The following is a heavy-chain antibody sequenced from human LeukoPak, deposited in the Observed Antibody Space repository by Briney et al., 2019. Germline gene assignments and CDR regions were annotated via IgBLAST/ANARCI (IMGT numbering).Heavy chain of an antibody. CDR2: ISYIGST. Sequence: MPSETLSLTCAVSDDSFSSHYWTWIRQPPGKGPEWIGYISYIGSTNYNPSLKSRVTISIDTSKNQFSLKLSSVTAADTAVYYCARDLVAVTKGFDIWGQGTMVSVSS. V-gene: IGHV4-59*11. CDR1: DDSFSSHY. CDR3: ARDLVAVTKGFDI. D-gene: IGHD4-17*01. J-gene: IGHJ3*02.